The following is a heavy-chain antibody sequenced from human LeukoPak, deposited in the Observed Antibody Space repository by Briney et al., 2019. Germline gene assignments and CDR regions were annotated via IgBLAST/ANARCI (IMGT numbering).Heavy chain of an antibody. J-gene: IGHJ6*02. V-gene: IGHV3-30*18. CDR3: AKDSWFGELGLNYYYGMDV. CDR2: ISYDGSNK. D-gene: IGHD3-10*01. CDR1: GFTFSSYG. Sequence: GGSLRLSCVASGFTFSSYGMHWVRQAPGKGLEWVAVISYDGSNKYYADSVKGRFTISRDNSKNTLYLQMNSLRAEDTAVYYCAKDSWFGELGLNYYYGMDVWGQGTTVTVSS.